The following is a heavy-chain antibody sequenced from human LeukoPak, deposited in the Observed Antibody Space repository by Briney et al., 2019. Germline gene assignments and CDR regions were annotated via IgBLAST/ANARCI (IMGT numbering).Heavy chain of an antibody. V-gene: IGHV3-23*01. CDR2: IGSGGPPT. CDR1: GFTFSTYD. CDR3: AKDRDIVVVPAALWGGCFDY. Sequence: PGGSLRLSCAASGFTFSTYDMTWVRQAPGKGLECVSVIGSGGPPTYYADSVKGRFTVSRDNSKNTLYLQMNSLRAEDTAVYYCAKDRDIVVVPAALWGGCFDYWGQGTLVTVSS. D-gene: IGHD2-2*01. J-gene: IGHJ4*02.